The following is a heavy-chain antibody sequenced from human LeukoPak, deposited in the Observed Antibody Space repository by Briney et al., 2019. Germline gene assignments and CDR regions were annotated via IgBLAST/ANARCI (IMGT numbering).Heavy chain of an antibody. CDR1: GYTFTSYD. D-gene: IGHD3-16*02. Sequence: ASVKVSCKASGYTFTSYDINWVRQATGQGLEWMGWMNPNSGNTGYAQKFQGRVTMTRNTSISTAYMELSSLRSEDTAVYYCARAPWGSYRYRCDYWGQGTLVTVSS. V-gene: IGHV1-8*01. CDR3: ARAPWGSYRYRCDY. J-gene: IGHJ4*02. CDR2: MNPNSGNT.